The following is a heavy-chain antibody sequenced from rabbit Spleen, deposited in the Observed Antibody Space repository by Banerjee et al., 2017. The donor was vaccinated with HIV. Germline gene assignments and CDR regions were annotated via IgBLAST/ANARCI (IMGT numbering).Heavy chain of an antibody. Sequence: QSLEESGGDLVKPGGTLTLTCTASGFSFSNKAVMCWVRQAPGKGLEWIACINAVTGKAVYASWAKGRFTISRTSSTTVTLQMTSLTAADTATHFCARSGTGWHTATRLHLWGPGTLVTVS. V-gene: IGHV1S40*01. CDR1: GFSFSNKAV. J-gene: IGHJ3*01. CDR3: ARSGTGWHTATRLHL. CDR2: INAVTGKA. D-gene: IGHD3-1*01.